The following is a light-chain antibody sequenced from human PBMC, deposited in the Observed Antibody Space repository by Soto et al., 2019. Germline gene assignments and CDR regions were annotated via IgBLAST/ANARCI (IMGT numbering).Light chain of an antibody. CDR1: QSVSSSY. J-gene: IGKJ1*01. CDR2: GAS. V-gene: IGKV3-20*01. CDR3: QQYGSAPPT. Sequence: EIVLTQSPGTLSLSPGERATLSCRASQSVSSSYLAWYQQRPGQAPRLLIYGASNRASDIPDRFSGSGSGTDFTLTVSRLEPEDFAVYYCQQYGSAPPTFGQGTKVDIK.